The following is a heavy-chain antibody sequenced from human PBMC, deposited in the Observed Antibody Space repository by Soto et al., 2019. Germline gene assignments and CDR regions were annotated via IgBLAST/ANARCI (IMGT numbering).Heavy chain of an antibody. CDR3: ARDCSGGSCYSAVGFNY. V-gene: IGHV1-69*01. CDR2: IIPIFGTA. J-gene: IGHJ4*02. CDR1: GGTFSSYA. D-gene: IGHD2-15*01. Sequence: QVQLVQSGAEVKKPGSSVKVSCKASGGTFSSYAISWVRQAPGQGLEWMGGIIPIFGTANYAQKFQGRVTITADESTSTAYMELGSLRSEDTAVYYCARDCSGGSCYSAVGFNYWGQGTLVTVSS.